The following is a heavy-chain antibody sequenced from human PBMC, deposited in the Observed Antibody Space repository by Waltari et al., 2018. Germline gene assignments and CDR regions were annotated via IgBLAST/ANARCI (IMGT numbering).Heavy chain of an antibody. D-gene: IGHD6-13*01. J-gene: IGHJ6*03. Sequence: QVQLVQSGAAVKKPGASVKVSCQASGYTFTSFDINWVRPATGQGIEWMGWMNPNSGNTGYAQKFQGRVTITRNTAISTAYMELSSLRSEDTAVYYCARIAAAGLRYYYMDVWGKGTTVTVSS. CDR3: ARIAAAGLRYYYMDV. CDR2: MNPNSGNT. CDR1: GYTFTSFD. V-gene: IGHV1-8*03.